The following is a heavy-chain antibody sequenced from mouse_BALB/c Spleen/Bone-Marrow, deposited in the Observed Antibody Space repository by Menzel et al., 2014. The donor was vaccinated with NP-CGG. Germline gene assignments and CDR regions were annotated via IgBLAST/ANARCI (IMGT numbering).Heavy chain of an antibody. D-gene: IGHD2-2*01. V-gene: IGHV1-4*01. J-gene: IGHJ4*01. Sequence: SGAELARPGVSVKMSCKASGYTSTTYTMHWVKQRPGQGLEWIGYINPSSGYTNYNQKFKGKATLTADKSSSTAYMQLSSLTSEDSAVYFCAKRDIYYGYDGNAMDYWGQGTSVTVSS. CDR1: GYTSTTYT. CDR3: AKRDIYYGYDGNAMDY. CDR2: INPSSGYT.